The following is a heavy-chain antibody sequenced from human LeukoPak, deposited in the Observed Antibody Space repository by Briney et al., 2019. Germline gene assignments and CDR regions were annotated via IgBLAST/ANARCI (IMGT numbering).Heavy chain of an antibody. CDR1: GFTFSTYS. Sequence: PGGSLRLSCAASGFTFSTYSMNWVRQAPGKGLEWISYISRSSSTIYSADSVKGRFTVSRDNAKNSLYLQMNSLRAEDTALYYCARVEAVDGTERSDYWGQGTLVTVSS. CDR2: ISRSSSTI. D-gene: IGHD6-13*01. CDR3: ARVEAVDGTERSDY. J-gene: IGHJ4*02. V-gene: IGHV3-48*01.